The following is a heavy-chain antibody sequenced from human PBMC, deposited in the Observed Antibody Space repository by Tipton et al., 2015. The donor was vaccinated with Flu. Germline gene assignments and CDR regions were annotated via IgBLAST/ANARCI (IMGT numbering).Heavy chain of an antibody. CDR2: ISSSGKTI. V-gene: IGHV3-48*03. J-gene: IGHJ4*02. CDR1: GFTFSNYE. CDR3: ARDSRQIPLFATVLSPFPLFYFDY. Sequence: SLRLSCAASGFTFSNYEMNWVRQAPGKGLEWLSYISSSGKTIYYADSVKGRFTISRDNAKESVYLQMNSLRAEDTAVYYCARDSRQIPLFATVLSPFPLFYFDYWGQGTLVTVSS. D-gene: IGHD4-17*01.